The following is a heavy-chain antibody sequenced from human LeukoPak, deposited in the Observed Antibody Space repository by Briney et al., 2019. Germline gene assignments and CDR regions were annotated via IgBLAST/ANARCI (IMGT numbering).Heavy chain of an antibody. CDR1: GYTFSGYY. CDR2: INSNSGGT. J-gene: IGHJ4*02. Sequence: GASVKVSCKASGYTFSGYYMHWVRQAPGQGLEWMGWINSNSGGTNYAQKFQGRVTMTRETSISTAYMDLRRLTSGDTAVYYCASSRFLEWLYVLDYWGQGTLVTVSS. V-gene: IGHV1-2*02. D-gene: IGHD3-3*01. CDR3: ASSRFLEWLYVLDY.